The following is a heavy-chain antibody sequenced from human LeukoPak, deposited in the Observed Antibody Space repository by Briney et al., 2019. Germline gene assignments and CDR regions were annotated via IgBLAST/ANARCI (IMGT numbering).Heavy chain of an antibody. CDR1: VFTFIKYW. Sequence: GGSLRLSRASSVFTFIKYWMSCVRQPPAKGRECAGIIKSDGSAKHYVDSVKGPFDISRANDKNSLYLQMSNLRAEDTAVYYCARDRGGGYFDYWGQGNLVTVSS. J-gene: IGHJ4*02. CDR3: ARDRGGGYFDY. V-gene: IGHV3-7*01. CDR2: IKSDGSAK.